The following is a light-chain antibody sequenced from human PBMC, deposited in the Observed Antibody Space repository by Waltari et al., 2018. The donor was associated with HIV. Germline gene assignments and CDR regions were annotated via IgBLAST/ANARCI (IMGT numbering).Light chain of an antibody. V-gene: IGLV1-44*01. CDR3: AAWDDSLNGSV. Sequence: QSVLTQPPSASGTPGQRVTISCSGSSSNIGSNTVNWYQHLPGTAPNLPIYNNYQRPAGVPDLFSGSKSGPSASLAIIGLQSEDEADYYCAAWDDSLNGSVFGNGTKVTLL. CDR2: NNY. J-gene: IGLJ1*01. CDR1: SSNIGSNT.